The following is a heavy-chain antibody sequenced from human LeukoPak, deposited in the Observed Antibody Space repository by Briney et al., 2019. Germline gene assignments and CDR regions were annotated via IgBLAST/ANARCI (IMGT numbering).Heavy chain of an antibody. CDR1: GYTFTSYA. CDR3: AREVVTAPHDAFDI. CDR2: INTNTGYP. Sequence: ASVKVSCKASGYTFTSYAMNWVRQAPGQGLEWMGWINTNTGYPTYAQGFTGRFVFSLDTSVSTAYLQISSLKAEDTAVYYCAREVVTAPHDAFDIWGQGTMVTVSS. V-gene: IGHV7-4-1*02. D-gene: IGHD2-21*02. J-gene: IGHJ3*02.